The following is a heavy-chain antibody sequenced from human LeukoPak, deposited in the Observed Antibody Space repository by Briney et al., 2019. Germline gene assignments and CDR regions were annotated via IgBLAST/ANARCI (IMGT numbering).Heavy chain of an antibody. CDR1: GGSFSGYY. CDR2: INHSGST. CDR3: ARRDASSGYYRFDY. D-gene: IGHD3-22*01. V-gene: IGHV4-34*01. J-gene: IGHJ4*02. Sequence: SETLSLTCAVYGGSFSGYYWSWIRQPPGKGLEWIGEINHSGSTNYNPSLKSRVTISVDTSKNQFSLKLSSVTAADTAVYYCARRDASSGYYRFDYWGQGTLVTVSS.